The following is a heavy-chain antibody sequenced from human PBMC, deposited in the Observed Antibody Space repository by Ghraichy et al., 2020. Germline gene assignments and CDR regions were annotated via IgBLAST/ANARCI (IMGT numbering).Heavy chain of an antibody. CDR3: ARGRVALYYYYYYGMDI. CDR1: GGSFSGYY. CDR2: INHSGST. Sequence: SETLSLTCAVYGGSFSGYYWSWIRQPPGKGLEWIGEINHSGSTNYNPSLKSRVTISVDTSKNQFSLKLSSVTAADTAVYYCARGRVALYYYYYYGMDIWGQGTTVTVSS. J-gene: IGHJ6*02. V-gene: IGHV4-34*01. D-gene: IGHD2-15*01.